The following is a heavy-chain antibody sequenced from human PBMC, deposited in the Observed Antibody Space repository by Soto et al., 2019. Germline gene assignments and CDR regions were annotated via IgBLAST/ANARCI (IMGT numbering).Heavy chain of an antibody. CDR3: ARGQDGSGSYYKTYYYYYMDV. CDR1: GGSFSGYY. D-gene: IGHD3-10*01. J-gene: IGHJ6*03. Sequence: SETLSLTCAVYGGSFSGYYWSWIRQPPGKGLEWIGEINHSGSTNYNPSLKSRVTISVDTSKNQFSLKLSSVTAADTAVYYCARGQDGSGSYYKTYYYYYMDVWGKGTTVTVSS. V-gene: IGHV4-34*01. CDR2: INHSGST.